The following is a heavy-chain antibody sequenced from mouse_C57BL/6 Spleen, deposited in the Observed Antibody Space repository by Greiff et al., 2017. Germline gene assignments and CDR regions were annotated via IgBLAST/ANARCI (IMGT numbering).Heavy chain of an antibody. CDR1: GYSFTDYN. V-gene: IGHV1-39*01. CDR3: AKGGYGSSYGVDYAMDY. CDR2: INPNYGTT. D-gene: IGHD1-1*01. J-gene: IGHJ4*01. Sequence: SGPELVKPGASVKISCKASGYSFTDYNMNWVKQSNGKSLEWIGVINPNYGTTSYNQKFKGKATLTVDQSSSTAYMQLNSLTSEDSAVYYCAKGGYGSSYGVDYAMDYWGQGTSVTVSS.